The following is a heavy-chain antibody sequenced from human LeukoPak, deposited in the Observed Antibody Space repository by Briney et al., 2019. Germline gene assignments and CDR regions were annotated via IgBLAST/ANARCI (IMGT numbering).Heavy chain of an antibody. V-gene: IGHV1-69*04. D-gene: IGHD4/OR15-4a*01. CDR3: ARGDYRRTRYYGMDV. J-gene: IGHJ6*02. CDR2: IIPILGIA. CDR1: GGTFSSYA. Sequence: SVKVSCKASGGTFSSYAISWVRQAPGQGLEWMGRIIPILGIANYAQKFQGRVTITADKSTSTAYMELSSLRSEDTAVYYCARGDYRRTRYYGMDVCGQGTTVTVS.